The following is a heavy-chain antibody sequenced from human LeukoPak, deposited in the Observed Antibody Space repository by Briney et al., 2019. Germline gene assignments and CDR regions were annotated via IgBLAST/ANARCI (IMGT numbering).Heavy chain of an antibody. J-gene: IGHJ3*02. D-gene: IGHD5-24*01. V-gene: IGHV1-69*13. CDR1: GGTFSSYA. CDR3: ARGFKTSSAKWVNLVEMAQGDAFDI. Sequence: SVKVSCKASGGTFSSYAISWVRQAPGQGLEWMGGIIPIFGTAHYAQKFQGRVTITADESTSTAYMELSSLRSEDTAVYYCARGFKTSSAKWVNLVEMAQGDAFDIWGQGTMVTVSS. CDR2: IIPIFGTA.